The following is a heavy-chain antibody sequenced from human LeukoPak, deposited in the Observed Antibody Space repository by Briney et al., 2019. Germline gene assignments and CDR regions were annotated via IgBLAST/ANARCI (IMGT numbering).Heavy chain of an antibody. V-gene: IGHV3-30-3*01. J-gene: IGHJ4*02. D-gene: IGHD3-10*01. Sequence: PGGSLRLSCAASGFTFSSYAMHWVRQAPGKGLEWVAVISYDGSNKYYADSVKGRFTISRDNSKNTLYLQMNSLKTEDTAVYYCTTDWGLLWFGEHNFDYWGQGTLVTVSS. CDR1: GFTFSSYA. CDR2: ISYDGSNK. CDR3: TTDWGLLWFGEHNFDY.